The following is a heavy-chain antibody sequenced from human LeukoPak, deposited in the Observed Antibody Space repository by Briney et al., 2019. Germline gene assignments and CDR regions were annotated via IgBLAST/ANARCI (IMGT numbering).Heavy chain of an antibody. Sequence: GGSLRLSCAASGFTFSSYAMHWVRQAPGKGLEWVAVISYDGSNKYYADSVKGRFTISRDNSKNALYLQMNSLRAEDTAVYYCAREPNYYDSSGYIDYWGQGTLVTVSS. CDR1: GFTFSSYA. V-gene: IGHV3-30-3*01. J-gene: IGHJ4*02. CDR2: ISYDGSNK. D-gene: IGHD3-22*01. CDR3: AREPNYYDSSGYIDY.